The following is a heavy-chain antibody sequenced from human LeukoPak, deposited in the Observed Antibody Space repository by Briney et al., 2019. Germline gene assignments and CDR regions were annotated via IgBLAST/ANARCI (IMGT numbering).Heavy chain of an antibody. CDR2: ISYDGSNK. CDR3: ASGYVFFDY. Sequence: GGSLRLSCAASGFTFSSYGMHWVRQAPGKGLEWVAVISYDGSNKYYADSVKGRLTISRDNSKNTLYLQMNSLRAEDTAVYYCASGYVFFDYWGQGTLVTVSS. V-gene: IGHV3-30*03. D-gene: IGHD3-16*01. CDR1: GFTFSSYG. J-gene: IGHJ4*02.